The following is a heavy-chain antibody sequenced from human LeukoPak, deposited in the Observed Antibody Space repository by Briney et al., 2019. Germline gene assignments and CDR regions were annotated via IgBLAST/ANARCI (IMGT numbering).Heavy chain of an antibody. V-gene: IGHV4-38-2*02. CDR1: GYSISTNYS. J-gene: IGHJ4*02. CDR2: VHHSGRT. Sequence: PSETLPLTCTVSGYSISTNYSWGWIRQPPGKGLEWIGSVHHSGRTYYNPSLKSRLTISLETSKKHFSLKLSSVTSADTAVYYCARLANYVPVYWGQGSLVTVSS. D-gene: IGHD1-7*01. CDR3: ARLANYVPVY.